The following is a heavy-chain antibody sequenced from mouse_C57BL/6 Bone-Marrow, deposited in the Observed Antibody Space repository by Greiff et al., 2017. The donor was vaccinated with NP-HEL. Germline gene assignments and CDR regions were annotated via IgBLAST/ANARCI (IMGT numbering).Heavy chain of an antibody. CDR2: IDPSDSYT. CDR3: ARGTIYDGFV. D-gene: IGHD2-3*01. J-gene: IGHJ1*03. V-gene: IGHV1-69*01. Sequence: VQLQQPGAELVMPGASVKLSCKASGYTFTSYWMHWVKQRPGQGLEWIGEIDPSDSYTNYNQKFKGKSTLTVDKSSSTAYMQLSSLTSEDSAVYYCARGTIYDGFVWGTGTTVTVSS. CDR1: GYTFTSYW.